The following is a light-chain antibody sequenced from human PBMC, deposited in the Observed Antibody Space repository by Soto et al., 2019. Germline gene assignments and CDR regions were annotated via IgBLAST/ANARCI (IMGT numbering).Light chain of an antibody. CDR2: IAS. V-gene: IGKV1-39*01. J-gene: IGKJ2*01. CDR1: QSISDY. Sequence: DIHITQSPSSLSASVVDRVPITCRASQSISDYLNQYQQKPGKAPNLLIYIASNLHSGVPSRFSGSGSGTDFTLTISSLQPEDFATYYCQQSYSTPYTFGQGTKVDI. CDR3: QQSYSTPYT.